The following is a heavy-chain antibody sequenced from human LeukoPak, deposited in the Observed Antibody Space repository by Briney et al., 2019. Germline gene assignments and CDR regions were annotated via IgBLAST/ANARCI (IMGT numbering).Heavy chain of an antibody. J-gene: IGHJ4*02. V-gene: IGHV4-39*01. CDR1: GGSISSSSNF. Sequence: PSETLSLTCTVSGGSISSSSNFWGWIRQPPGKGLEWIGSISYSGSTYYNPSLKSRVTISVDTSKNQFSLKLSSVTAADTAVYYCARSESGYFDWLLYPLIDYWGQGTLVTVSS. CDR2: ISYSGST. CDR3: ARSESGYFDWLLYPLIDY. D-gene: IGHD3-9*01.